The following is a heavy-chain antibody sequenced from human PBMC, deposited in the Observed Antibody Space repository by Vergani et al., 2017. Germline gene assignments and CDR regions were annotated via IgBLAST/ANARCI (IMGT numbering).Heavy chain of an antibody. Sequence: QVQLQQWGAGLLKPSETLSLTCAVYGGSFSGYYWSWIRQPPGKGLEWIWSIYYSGSTYYNPSLKSLVTISVDTSKNPFSLKLSSVTAADTAVYYCARHVQEGGKAHVDYGGQGTLVTVSA. CDR1: GGSFSGYY. D-gene: IGHD4-23*01. J-gene: IGHJ4*02. CDR3: ARHVQEGGKAHVDY. CDR2: IYYSGST. V-gene: IGHV4-34*01.